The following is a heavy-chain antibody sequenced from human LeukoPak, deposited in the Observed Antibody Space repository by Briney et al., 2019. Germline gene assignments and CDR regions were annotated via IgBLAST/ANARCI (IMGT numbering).Heavy chain of an antibody. V-gene: IGHV3-7*04. D-gene: IGHD3-22*01. CDR1: GFIFSSYW. CDR2: IKQDGTET. CDR3: ARSYYDSSGYPHSDLDY. Sequence: PGGSLRLSCAASGFIFSSYWMTWVRQAPGKGLEWVANIKQDGTETYYVDSLKGRFTISRDNAKYSLYLQMTSLRAEDTAVYYCARSYYDSSGYPHSDLDYWGQGTLVTVSS. J-gene: IGHJ4*02.